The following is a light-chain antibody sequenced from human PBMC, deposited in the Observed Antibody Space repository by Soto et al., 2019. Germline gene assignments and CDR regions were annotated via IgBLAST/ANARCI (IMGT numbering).Light chain of an antibody. V-gene: IGLV1-51*01. J-gene: IGLJ2*01. CDR3: RTWDSSLSAHVV. Sequence: QSVLTQPPSVSAAPGQKVTISCYGSSSNIGNNYVSWYQQLPGTAPKLLIYDNNKRPSGIPDRFSGSKSGTSATLGITGLQTGDEADYYCRTWDSSLSAHVVFGGGTKLTVL. CDR1: SSNIGNNY. CDR2: DNN.